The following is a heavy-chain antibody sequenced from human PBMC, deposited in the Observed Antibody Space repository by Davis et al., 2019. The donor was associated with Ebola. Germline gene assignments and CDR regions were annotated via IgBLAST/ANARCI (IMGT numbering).Heavy chain of an antibody. CDR3: ARCDRYYYYGMDV. CDR2: IYPGDSDT. D-gene: IGHD2-21*01. Sequence: GESLKISCRGSGYSFTSYWIGWVRQMPGKGLEWMGIIYPGDSDTRYSPSFQGQVTISADKSISTAYLQWSSLKASDTAMYYCARCDRYYYYGMDVWGQGTTVTVSS. V-gene: IGHV5-51*01. J-gene: IGHJ6*02. CDR1: GYSFTSYW.